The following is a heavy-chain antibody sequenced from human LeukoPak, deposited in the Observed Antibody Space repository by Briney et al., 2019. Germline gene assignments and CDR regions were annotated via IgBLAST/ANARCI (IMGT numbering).Heavy chain of an antibody. Sequence: SETLSLTCAVYGGSFSGYYWSWIRQPPGKGLEWIGEINHSGSTNYNPSLKSRVTISVDTSKNQFSLELSSVTAADTAVYYCARSNGDIDYWGQGTLVTVSS. CDR1: GGSFSGYY. CDR3: ARSNGDIDY. D-gene: IGHD4-17*01. J-gene: IGHJ4*02. V-gene: IGHV4-34*01. CDR2: INHSGST.